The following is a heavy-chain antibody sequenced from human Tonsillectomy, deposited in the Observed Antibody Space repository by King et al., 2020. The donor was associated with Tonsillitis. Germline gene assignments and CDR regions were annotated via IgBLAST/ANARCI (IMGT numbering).Heavy chain of an antibody. Sequence: VQLVESGGGLVQPGGSLRLSCAASGFTFSSYAMSWVRQAPGKGLEWVSAISGSGDSTYSADSVKGRFTISRDNSKNTLYLQMNSLRAEDTAVYYCAKDKGYFDSIDYWGQGTRVTVSS. D-gene: IGHD3-9*01. V-gene: IGHV3-23*04. J-gene: IGHJ4*02. CDR3: AKDKGYFDSIDY. CDR1: GFTFSSYA. CDR2: ISGSGDST.